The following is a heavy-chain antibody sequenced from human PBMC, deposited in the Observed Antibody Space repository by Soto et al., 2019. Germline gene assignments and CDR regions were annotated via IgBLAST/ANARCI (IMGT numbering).Heavy chain of an antibody. V-gene: IGHV5-51*01. CDR3: ATSDYVWGSYRYTWAFDI. CDR1: GYSFTSYW. CDR2: IYPGDSDT. D-gene: IGHD3-16*02. J-gene: IGHJ3*02. Sequence: PGESLKISCKGSGYSFTSYWIGWVRQMPGKGLEWMGIIYPGDSDTRYSPSFQGQVTISADKSISTAYLQWSSLKASDTAMYYCATSDYVWGSYRYTWAFDIWGQGTMVT.